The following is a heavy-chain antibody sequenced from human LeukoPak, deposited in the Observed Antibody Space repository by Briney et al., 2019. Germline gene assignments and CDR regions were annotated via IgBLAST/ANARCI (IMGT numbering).Heavy chain of an antibody. CDR1: GFTFSRSA. D-gene: IGHD3-22*01. Sequence: GGSLRLSCAASGFTFSRSAMTWVRQGPGTGLEFVASIIYSGGATYCADSVKGRFTISRDNSKNTLYLQMNSLRAEDTALYYCAKDGLYYDGSEHVYYFDSWGQGTLVTVSS. CDR3: AKDGLYYDGSEHVYYFDS. J-gene: IGHJ4*02. V-gene: IGHV3-23*01. CDR2: IIYSGGAT.